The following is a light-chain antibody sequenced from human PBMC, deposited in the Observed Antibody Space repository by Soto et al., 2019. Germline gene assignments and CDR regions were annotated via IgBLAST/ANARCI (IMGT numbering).Light chain of an antibody. CDR2: DVS. CDR3: SSFTLSNVWV. CDR1: SSDVGGYHY. J-gene: IGLJ3*02. Sequence: QSALTQPASVSGSPGQSITISCTGTSSDVGGYHYVSWYQQHPGKAPKLMIYDVSNRPSGISNRFSGSKSGNTSSLTISGLQGEDEVHYYCSSFTLSNVWVFGGGTKLTV. V-gene: IGLV2-14*03.